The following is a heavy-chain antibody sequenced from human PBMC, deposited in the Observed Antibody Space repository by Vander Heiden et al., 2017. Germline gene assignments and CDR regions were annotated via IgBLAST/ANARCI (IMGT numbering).Heavy chain of an antibody. J-gene: IGHJ4*02. CDR2: MNPNSGNT. CDR3: AVRGYSYGEIFDY. Sequence: QVQLVQSGAEVKKPGASVKVPCKDSGYTFTSYDINWVRQATGQGLEWMGWMNPNSGNTGYAQKFQGRVTMTRNTSISTAYMELSSLRSEDTAVYYCAVRGYSYGEIFDYWGQGTLVTVSS. CDR1: GYTFTSYD. V-gene: IGHV1-8*01. D-gene: IGHD5-18*01.